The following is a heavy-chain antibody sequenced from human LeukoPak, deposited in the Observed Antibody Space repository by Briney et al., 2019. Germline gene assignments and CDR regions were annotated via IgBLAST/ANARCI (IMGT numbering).Heavy chain of an antibody. CDR1: GYSIRSGHY. CDR3: ARLLSGSYSQFDY. Sequence: SETLSLTCAVSGYSIRSGHYRGGIRQPPGKGREGSGSLYHSGSTDYNPSLRSRVTISVDTSKNQFSLKLTSVTAADTALYYCARLLSGSYSQFDYWGQGTLVTVSS. D-gene: IGHD1-26*01. CDR2: LYHSGST. J-gene: IGHJ4*02. V-gene: IGHV4-38-2*01.